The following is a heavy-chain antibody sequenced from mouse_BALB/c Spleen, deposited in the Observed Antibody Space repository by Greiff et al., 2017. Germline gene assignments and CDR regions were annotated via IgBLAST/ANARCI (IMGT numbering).Heavy chain of an antibody. J-gene: IGHJ3*01. D-gene: IGHD2-4*01. CDR3: ARGGATMITTGFAY. CDR2: INPGSGGT. CDR1: GYAFTNYL. Sequence: QVQLQQSGAELVRPGTSVKVSCKASGYAFTNYLIEWVKQRPGQGLEWIGVINPGSGGTNYNEKFKGKATLTADKSSSTAYMQLSSLTSDDSAVYFCARGGATMITTGFAYLGQGTLVTVSA. V-gene: IGHV1-54*01.